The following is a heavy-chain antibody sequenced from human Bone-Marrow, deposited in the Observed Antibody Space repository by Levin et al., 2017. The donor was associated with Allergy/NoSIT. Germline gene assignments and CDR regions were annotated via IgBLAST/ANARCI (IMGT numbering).Heavy chain of an antibody. V-gene: IGHV1-8*01. CDR1: GYTFTSYD. D-gene: IGHD3-10*01. CDR3: ASGKYYYGSGSYYNVRWFDP. CDR2: MNPNSGNT. J-gene: IGHJ5*02. Sequence: PAASVKVSCKASGYTFTSYDINWVRQATGQGLEWMGWMNPNSGNTGYAQKFQGRVTMTRNTSISTAYMELSSLRSEDTAVYYCASGKYYYGSGSYYNVRWFDPWGQGTLVTVSS.